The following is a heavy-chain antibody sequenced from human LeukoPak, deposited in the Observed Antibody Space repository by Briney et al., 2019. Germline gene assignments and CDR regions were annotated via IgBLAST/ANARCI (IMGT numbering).Heavy chain of an antibody. CDR1: GFTFSNYD. J-gene: IGHJ4*02. D-gene: IGHD5-24*01. CDR2: ISSSSSYI. V-gene: IGHV3-21*01. CDR3: ARGEEKATITALDS. Sequence: GGSLRLSCAVSGFTFSNYDMHWVRQAPGKGLEWVSAISSSSSYIYYADSIKGRFTISRDNAENSLYLQMNSLRAVDTAVYFCARGEEKATITALDSWGQGTLVTVSS.